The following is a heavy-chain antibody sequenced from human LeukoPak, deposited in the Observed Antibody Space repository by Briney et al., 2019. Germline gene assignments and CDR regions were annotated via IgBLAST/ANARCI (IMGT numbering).Heavy chain of an antibody. J-gene: IGHJ3*02. Sequence: QPGGSLRLSCAASGFTFSSYSMNWVRQAPGKGLEWVSYISSSSSTIYYADSVKGRFTISRDNAKNSLYLQMNSLRAEDTAVYYCARDRVTYYYDTTYPDAFDIWGQGTMVTVSS. CDR3: ARDRVTYYYDTTYPDAFDI. CDR2: ISSSSSTI. CDR1: GFTFSSYS. D-gene: IGHD3-22*01. V-gene: IGHV3-48*01.